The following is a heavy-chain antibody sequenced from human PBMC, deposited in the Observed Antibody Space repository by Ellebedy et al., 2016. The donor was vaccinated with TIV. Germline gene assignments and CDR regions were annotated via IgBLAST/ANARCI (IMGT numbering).Heavy chain of an antibody. CDR3: ARGHIVATLVFGYYYYYMDV. V-gene: IGHV4-39*07. Sequence: SETLSLTXTVSGGSISSSSYYWGWIRQPPGKGLEWIGSIYYSGSTYYNPSLKSRVTISVDTSKNQFSLKLSSVTAADTAVYYCARGHIVATLVFGYYYYYMDVWGKGTTVTVSS. CDR2: IYYSGST. D-gene: IGHD5-12*01. CDR1: GGSISSSSYY. J-gene: IGHJ6*03.